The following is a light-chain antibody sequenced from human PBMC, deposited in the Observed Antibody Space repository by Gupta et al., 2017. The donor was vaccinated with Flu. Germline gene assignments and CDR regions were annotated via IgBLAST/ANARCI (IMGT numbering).Light chain of an antibody. J-gene: IGKJ1*01. V-gene: IGKV2-30*01. CDR2: LVS. Sequence: ALGPPASISCRSSQSLVYTDGNTVLHWFQQRPGQSPRRLIYLVSHRDSGVPDRFSGSGSGTDFTLKISRVEAEDVGIYFCMRCEHWPSAFGQGTKVEIK. CDR3: MRCEHWPSA. CDR1: QSLVYTDGNTV.